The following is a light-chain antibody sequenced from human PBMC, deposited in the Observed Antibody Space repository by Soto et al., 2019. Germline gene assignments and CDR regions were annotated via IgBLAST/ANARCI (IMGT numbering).Light chain of an antibody. CDR2: GAS. J-gene: IGKJ1*01. CDR3: QQCGISTWP. V-gene: IGKV3-20*01. Sequence: EIVLTQSPGILSLSPGERATLSCRASQPVSSSYLACYQQKPGQAPRLLIYGASTRATGIPDRFSGSGSGTDFTLTISRLEPEDFAVYYCQQCGISTWPFGQGTKVDIK. CDR1: QPVSSSY.